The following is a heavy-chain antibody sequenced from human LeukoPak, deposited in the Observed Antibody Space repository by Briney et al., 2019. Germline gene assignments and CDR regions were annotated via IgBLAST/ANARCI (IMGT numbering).Heavy chain of an antibody. J-gene: IGHJ4*02. Sequence: ASVKVSCTASGFTVTNYHMHWVRQAPGQRLEWMGWINVGNGETKYSQKFQGRVTITWDTSASTVHMELIILRSEDTAVYYCARNLVGKTDFDYWGQGTLVTVSS. D-gene: IGHD6-19*01. V-gene: IGHV1-3*01. CDR1: GFTVTNYH. CDR2: INVGNGET. CDR3: ARNLVGKTDFDY.